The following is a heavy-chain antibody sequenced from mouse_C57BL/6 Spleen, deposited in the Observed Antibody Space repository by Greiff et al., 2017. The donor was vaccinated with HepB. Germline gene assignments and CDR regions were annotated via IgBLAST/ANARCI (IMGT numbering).Heavy chain of an antibody. Sequence: VQLKQSGPVLARPGASVKMSCKTSGYTFTSYWMHWVKQRPGQGLEWIGAIYPGNSDTSYNQKFKGKAKLTAVTSASTAYMELSSLTNEDSAVYYCTPIYDATTGFAYWGQGTLVTVSA. CDR3: TPIYDATTGFAY. V-gene: IGHV1-5*01. CDR1: GYTFTSYW. D-gene: IGHD2-3*01. J-gene: IGHJ3*01. CDR2: IYPGNSDT.